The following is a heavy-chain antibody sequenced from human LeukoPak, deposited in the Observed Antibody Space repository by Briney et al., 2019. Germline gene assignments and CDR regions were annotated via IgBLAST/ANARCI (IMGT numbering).Heavy chain of an antibody. CDR1: GGTFSSYA. D-gene: IGHD5-18*01. J-gene: IGHJ4*02. Sequence: ASVKVSCKASGGTFSSYAISWVRQAPGQGLEWMGGIIPIFGTANYAQKFQGRVTITTDESTSTAYMEPSSLRSEDTAVYYCARSRGYSYGPNFDYWGQGTLVTVSS. V-gene: IGHV1-69*05. CDR2: IIPIFGTA. CDR3: ARSRGYSYGPNFDY.